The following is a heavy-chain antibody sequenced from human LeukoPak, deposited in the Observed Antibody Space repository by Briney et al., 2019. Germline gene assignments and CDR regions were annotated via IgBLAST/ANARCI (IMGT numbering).Heavy chain of an antibody. CDR2: IIPIFGTA. Sequence: SVKVSCKASGGTFSSYAISWVRQAPGQGLEWMGGIIPIFGTANYAQKFQGRVTITADESTSTAYMELSSLRSEDTAVYYCARRSLDTMVRGVITWFDPWGQGTLVTVSS. J-gene: IGHJ5*02. CDR1: GGTFSSYA. D-gene: IGHD3-10*01. V-gene: IGHV1-69*13. CDR3: ARRSLDTMVRGVITWFDP.